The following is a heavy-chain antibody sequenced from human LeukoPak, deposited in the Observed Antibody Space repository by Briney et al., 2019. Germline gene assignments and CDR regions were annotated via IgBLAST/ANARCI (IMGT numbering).Heavy chain of an antibody. CDR3: AKDGVYSSGWFS. V-gene: IGHV3-23*01. CDR1: GFPLSSYA. CDR2: TSSSDPGT. D-gene: IGHD6-19*01. J-gene: IGHJ4*02. Sequence: GGSLRLSCAASGFPLSSYAMSWVRQGPGKGLEWVAATSSSDPGTYHADSVKGRFTISRDNSKNTLYLQMNSLRAEDTAVYYCAKDGVYSSGWFSGGQGTLVTVSS.